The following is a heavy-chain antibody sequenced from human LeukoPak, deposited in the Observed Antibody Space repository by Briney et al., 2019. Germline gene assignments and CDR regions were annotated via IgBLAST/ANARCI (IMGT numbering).Heavy chain of an antibody. CDR1: GGTFSSYA. J-gene: IGHJ3*02. D-gene: IGHD3-9*01. CDR2: IIPIFGTA. CDR3: ARGGRYFDWLLYSDAFDI. V-gene: IGHV1-69*01. Sequence: SVKVSCKASGGTFSSYAISWVRQAPGQGLEWMGGIIPIFGTANYAQKFQGRVTITADESTSTAYMELSSLRSEDTAVYYCARGGRYFDWLLYSDAFDIWGQGTIVTVSS.